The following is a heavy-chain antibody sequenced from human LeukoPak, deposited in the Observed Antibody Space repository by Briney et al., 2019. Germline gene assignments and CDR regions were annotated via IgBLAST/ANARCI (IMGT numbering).Heavy chain of an antibody. Sequence: GGSLRLSCAASGFTFSSYMSWVRQAPGKGLEWVSVIYSGGSTYYADSVKGRFTISRDNSKNTLYLQMNSLRAEDTAVYYCARGGPAAGRFDYWGQGTLVTVSS. CDR3: ARGGPAAGRFDY. CDR2: IYSGGST. CDR1: GFTFSSY. V-gene: IGHV3-66*01. J-gene: IGHJ4*02. D-gene: IGHD6-13*01.